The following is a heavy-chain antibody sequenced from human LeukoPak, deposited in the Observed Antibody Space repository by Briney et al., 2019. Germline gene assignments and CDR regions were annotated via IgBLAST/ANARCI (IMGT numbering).Heavy chain of an antibody. CDR2: IYSSVTT. D-gene: IGHD6-13*01. CDR1: GGSISSYY. V-gene: IGHV4-4*09. Sequence: SETLSLTCTVSGGSISSYYWSWIRQPPGKGLEWIGYIYSSVTTNYNPSLKSRVTISVDTSKNQFSLKLSSVTAADTAVYYCARRRISAAGMGYNWFDPWGRGALVTVSS. CDR3: ARRRISAAGMGYNWFDP. J-gene: IGHJ5*02.